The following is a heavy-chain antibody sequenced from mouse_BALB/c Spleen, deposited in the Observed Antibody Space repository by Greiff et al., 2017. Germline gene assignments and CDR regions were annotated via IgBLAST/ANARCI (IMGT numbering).Heavy chain of an antibody. Sequence: QVHVKQSGPGLVAPSQSLSITCTVSGFSLTSYGVHWVRQPPGKGLEWLGVIWAGGSTNYNSALMSRLSISKDNSKSQVFLKMNSLQTDDTAMYYCARGGRGDYWGQGTSVTVSS. CDR1: GFSLTSYG. J-gene: IGHJ4*01. V-gene: IGHV2-9*02. CDR2: IWAGGST. CDR3: ARGGRGDY.